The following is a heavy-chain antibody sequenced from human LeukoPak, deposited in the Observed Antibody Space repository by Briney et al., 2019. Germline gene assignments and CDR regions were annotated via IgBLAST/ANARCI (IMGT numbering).Heavy chain of an antibody. CDR1: GYSFTSYW. V-gene: IGHV5-51*01. Sequence: GESLKISFKGSGYSFTSYWIGWVRQMPGKGLEWMGIIYPGDSDTRYSPSFQGHVTISADKSITTAYLQWSSLKASDTAMYYCARHGDCSSTSCLKAGFDPWGQGTLVTVSS. CDR2: IYPGDSDT. CDR3: ARHGDCSSTSCLKAGFDP. D-gene: IGHD2-2*01. J-gene: IGHJ5*02.